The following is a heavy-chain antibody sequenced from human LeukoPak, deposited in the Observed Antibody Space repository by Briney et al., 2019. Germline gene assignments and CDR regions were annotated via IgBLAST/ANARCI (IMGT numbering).Heavy chain of an antibody. Sequence: PGGSLRLSCAPSGFTFSSYWMSWVRQAPGKGLEWVADIKKDGSEKYYVDSVKGRFTISRDNAKNSLYLQMNSLRAEDTAVYYCARDKYYYDSSGYYDWFDPWGQGTLATVSS. CDR3: ARDKYYYDSSGYYDWFDP. CDR1: GFTFSSYW. D-gene: IGHD3-22*01. CDR2: IKKDGSEK. V-gene: IGHV3-7*01. J-gene: IGHJ5*02.